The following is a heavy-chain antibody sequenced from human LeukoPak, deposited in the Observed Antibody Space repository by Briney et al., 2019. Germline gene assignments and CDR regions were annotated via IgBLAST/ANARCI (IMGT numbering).Heavy chain of an antibody. V-gene: IGHV4-31*03. CDR2: IYYSGST. CDR3: ATPPRNYYDSSGYRLFQH. J-gene: IGHJ1*01. D-gene: IGHD3-22*01. CDR1: GGSISNGDHY. Sequence: SETLSLTCTVSGGSISNGDHYWSWIRQHPGKGLEWIGHIYYSGSTYYNPSLKSRGIISVETSKNQFSLKLSSVTAADTAVYYCATPPRNYYDSSGYRLFQHWGQGTLVTVSS.